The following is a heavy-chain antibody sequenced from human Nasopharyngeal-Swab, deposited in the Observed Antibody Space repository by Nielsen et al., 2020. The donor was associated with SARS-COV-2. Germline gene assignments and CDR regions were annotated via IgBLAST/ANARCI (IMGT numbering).Heavy chain of an antibody. CDR3: ASSSDYYYYYYMDV. Sequence: GESLKISCAASGFTFSSYAMHWVRQAPGKGLESVAVISYDGSNKYYADSVKGRFTISRDNSKNTLYLQMNSLRAEDTAVYYCASSSDYYYYYYMDVWGKGTTVTVSS. J-gene: IGHJ6*03. D-gene: IGHD6-6*01. CDR1: GFTFSSYA. CDR2: ISYDGSNK. V-gene: IGHV3-30*04.